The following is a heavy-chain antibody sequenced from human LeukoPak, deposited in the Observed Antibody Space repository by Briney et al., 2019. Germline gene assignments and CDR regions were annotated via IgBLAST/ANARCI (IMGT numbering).Heavy chain of an antibody. CDR3: AKDGLYYDGSEHVYYFDS. D-gene: IGHD3-22*01. Sequence: PGGSLRLSCAASGFTFSRSAMTWVRQGPGTGLEFVASIIYSGGATYYADSVKGRFTISRDNSKNTLYLQMNSLRAEDTALYDCAKDGLYYDGSEHVYYFDSWGQGTLVTVSS. V-gene: IGHV3-23*01. CDR2: IIYSGGAT. CDR1: GFTFSRSA. J-gene: IGHJ4*02.